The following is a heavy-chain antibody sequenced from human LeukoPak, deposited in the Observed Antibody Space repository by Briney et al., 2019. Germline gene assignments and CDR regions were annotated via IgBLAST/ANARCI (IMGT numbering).Heavy chain of an antibody. D-gene: IGHD6-13*01. V-gene: IGHV3-74*01. Sequence: GGSLRLSCAASGLTFSTYWMHWVRQAPGKGLVWVSRINGDWRLSYADSVKGRFTISRDNTKNRLYLQMNSLRAEDTAVYYCAGGASSTVHYWGQGTLVTVSS. J-gene: IGHJ4*02. CDR3: AGGASSTVHY. CDR1: GLTFSTYW. CDR2: INGDWRL.